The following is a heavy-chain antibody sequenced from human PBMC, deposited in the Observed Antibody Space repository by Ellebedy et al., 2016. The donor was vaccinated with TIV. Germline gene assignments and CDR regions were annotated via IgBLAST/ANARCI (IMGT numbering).Heavy chain of an antibody. Sequence: MPSETLSLTCAVYGGSFTDYYWSWIREPPGKGLEWIGEINHSGSANYNPSLKSRVTISMDTSKNQLPLKLNSVTAADTAVYYCARGEGGDYWGQGTLVTVSS. J-gene: IGHJ4*02. CDR2: INHSGSA. CDR3: ARGEGGDY. CDR1: GGSFTDYY. V-gene: IGHV4-34*01. D-gene: IGHD1-26*01.